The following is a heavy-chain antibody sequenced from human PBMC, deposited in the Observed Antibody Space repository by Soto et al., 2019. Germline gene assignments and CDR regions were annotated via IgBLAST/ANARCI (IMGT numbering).Heavy chain of an antibody. J-gene: IGHJ4*02. D-gene: IGHD6-13*01. V-gene: IGHV3-23*01. Sequence: EVQLLESGGGLVQPGGSLRLSCAAAGFTFSIYALSWVRQAPGKGLEWFSAISGSGGSTYYADSVKGRFTISRDNSKNTLYLQMTSLRADDTAVYYCAKATRGGAATLIRDYWGQGTLVTVSS. CDR2: ISGSGGST. CDR3: AKATRGGAATLIRDY. CDR1: GFTFSIYA.